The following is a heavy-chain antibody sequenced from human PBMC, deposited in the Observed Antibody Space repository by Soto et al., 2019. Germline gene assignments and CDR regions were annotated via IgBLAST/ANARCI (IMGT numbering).Heavy chain of an antibody. V-gene: IGHV5-51*01. D-gene: IGHD2-2*01. CDR1: GYSFTSHW. Sequence: PGASLKISCKTSGYSFTSHWIAWVRQMPGKGLEWMGIIYPSYSDIRYRPSFQGQVTISVDKSISTAYLQWSSLKASDTATYYCARQDYSNYRGGMDVWGQGTTVTVSS. J-gene: IGHJ6*02. CDR2: IYPSYSDI. CDR3: ARQDYSNYRGGMDV.